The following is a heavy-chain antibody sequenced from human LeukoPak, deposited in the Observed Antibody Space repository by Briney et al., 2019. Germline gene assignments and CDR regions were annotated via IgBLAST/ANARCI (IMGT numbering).Heavy chain of an antibody. V-gene: IGHV1-18*01. D-gene: IGHD6-19*01. CDR3: ARDHSSGLYGNLVRYVDY. J-gene: IGHJ4*02. CDR1: GYTFTSYG. CDR2: ISAYNGNT. Sequence: ASVKVSCKASGYTFTSYGISWVRQAPGQGLEWMGWISAYNGNTNYAQKLQGRVTMTTDTSTSTAYMELRSLRSDDAAVYYCARDHSSGLYGNLVRYVDYWGQGALVTVSS.